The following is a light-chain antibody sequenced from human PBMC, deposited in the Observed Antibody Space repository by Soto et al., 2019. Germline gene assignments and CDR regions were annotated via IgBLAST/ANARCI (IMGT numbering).Light chain of an antibody. V-gene: IGKV4-1*01. Sequence: DIVMTQSPDSLAVSLGERATINCKSSQSVLYSSNNKNYLAWYQQGPGQPPKLLIYWASTRESGVPDRFSGSGSGTDSTLIITCLQADDVAVYYCQQYESTPPTFGQGTKLEIK. CDR1: QSVLYSSNNKNY. CDR3: QQYESTPPT. J-gene: IGKJ2*01. CDR2: WAS.